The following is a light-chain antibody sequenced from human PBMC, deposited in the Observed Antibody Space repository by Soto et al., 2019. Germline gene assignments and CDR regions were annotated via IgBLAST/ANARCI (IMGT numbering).Light chain of an antibody. CDR3: QQYSNWPPIT. Sequence: EIVMTQSPATLSVSPVEIATLSCRASQSLRSDLAWYQQKPGQAPRLLIYGASTRATDIPARFSGSGSGTEFTLTISSLQSEDFAVYYCQQYSNWPPITCGQGTRREIK. V-gene: IGKV3-15*01. CDR2: GAS. J-gene: IGKJ5*01. CDR1: QSLRSD.